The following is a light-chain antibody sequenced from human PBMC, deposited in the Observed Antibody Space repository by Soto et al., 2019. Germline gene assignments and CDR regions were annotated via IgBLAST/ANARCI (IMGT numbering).Light chain of an antibody. CDR1: TGAVTSGYY. V-gene: IGLV7-43*01. CDR3: LLYDGGAYV. Sequence: QAVVTQEPSLTVSPGGTVTLTCASSTGAVTSGYYPNWFQQKPGQAPGALIYSTSNKHSWTPARFSGSLLGGKAALTLSGVQPEDEAEYYCLLYDGGAYVFGTGTKLTVL. CDR2: STS. J-gene: IGLJ1*01.